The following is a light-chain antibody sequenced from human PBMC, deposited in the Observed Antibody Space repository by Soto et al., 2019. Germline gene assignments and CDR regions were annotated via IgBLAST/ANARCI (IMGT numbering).Light chain of an antibody. CDR2: AAS. V-gene: IGKV1-27*01. CDR3: QKYNSAPRT. J-gene: IGKJ1*01. CDR1: QGISNY. Sequence: DIQMTQSPSSLSASVGYRVTITCLASQGISNYLAWYQQKPGKVPKLLIYAASTLQSGVPSRFSGSGSGTDFTLTISSLQPEDVATYYCQKYNSAPRTFGQGTMVDIK.